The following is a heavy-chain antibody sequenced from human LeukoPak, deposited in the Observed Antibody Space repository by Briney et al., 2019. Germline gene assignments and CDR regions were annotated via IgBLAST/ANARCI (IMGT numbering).Heavy chain of an antibody. V-gene: IGHV3-66*01. CDR3: ARVRIAAAGTRGNYYYYGMDV. CDR2: IYSGGST. CDR1: GFTVSRNY. J-gene: IGHJ6*02. Sequence: GGSLRLSCAASGFTVSRNYMSWVRQAPGKGLEWVSVIYSGGSTYYADSVKGRFTISRDNSKNTLYLQMNSLRAEDTAVYYCARVRIAAAGTRGNYYYYGMDVWGQGTTVTVSS. D-gene: IGHD6-13*01.